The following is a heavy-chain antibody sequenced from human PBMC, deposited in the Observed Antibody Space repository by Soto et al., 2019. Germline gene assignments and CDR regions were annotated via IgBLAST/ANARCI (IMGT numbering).Heavy chain of an antibody. Sequence: GGSLRLSCAASGFTFSSYTMNWVRQAPGRGLDWVSIIFSAGSKYYADAVRGRFTISRDNSKNTLYLQMNSLRAEDTAIYYCARGTGGNSWRSPTFDSWGQGTLVTVSS. J-gene: IGHJ4*02. V-gene: IGHV3-66*01. CDR3: ARGTGGNSWRSPTFDS. CDR2: IFSAGSK. D-gene: IGHD5-18*01. CDR1: GFTFSSYT.